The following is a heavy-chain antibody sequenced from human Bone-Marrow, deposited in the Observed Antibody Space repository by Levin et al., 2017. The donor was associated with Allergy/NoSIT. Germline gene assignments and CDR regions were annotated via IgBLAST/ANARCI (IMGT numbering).Heavy chain of an antibody. CDR3: ARDWSSSWYDKSFDY. CDR2: ISSSSSYT. D-gene: IGHD6-13*01. J-gene: IGHJ4*02. Sequence: GESLKISCAASGFTFSDYYMSWIRQAPGKGLEWVSYISSSSSYTNYADSVKGRFTISRDNAKNSLYLQMNSLRAEDTAVYYCARDWSSSWYDKSFDYWGQGTLVTVSS. CDR1: GFTFSDYY. V-gene: IGHV3-11*05.